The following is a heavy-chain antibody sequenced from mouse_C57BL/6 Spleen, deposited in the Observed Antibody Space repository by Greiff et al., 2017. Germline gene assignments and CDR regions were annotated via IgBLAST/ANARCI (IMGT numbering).Heavy chain of an antibody. V-gene: IGHV14-2*01. CDR1: GFNIKDYY. Sequence: EVQLQQSGAELVKPGASVKLSCTASGFNIKDYYMHWVKQRPEQGLEWIGRIDPEDGETKYAPKFQGKATITADTSSNTAYLQLSSLTAADTAVYYCARERDDSFYYFDCWGKGTTLTVSS. CDR3: ARERDDSFYYFDC. J-gene: IGHJ2*01. D-gene: IGHD2-12*01. CDR2: IDPEDGET.